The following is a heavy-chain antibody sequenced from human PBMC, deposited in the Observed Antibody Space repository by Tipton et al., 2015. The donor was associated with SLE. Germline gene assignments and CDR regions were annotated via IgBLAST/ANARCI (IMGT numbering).Heavy chain of an antibody. Sequence: TLSLTCTVSGGSISSYYWSWIRQPPGKGLEWIGFIYYSGSTNYNTSLKSRVTISVDTSKNQFSLKLSSVTAADTAVYYCARVGYCSGGSCYSASRVFDYWGQGTLVTVSS. V-gene: IGHV4-59*01. CDR2: IYYSGST. CDR1: GGSISSYY. CDR3: ARVGYCSGGSCYSASRVFDY. J-gene: IGHJ4*02. D-gene: IGHD2-15*01.